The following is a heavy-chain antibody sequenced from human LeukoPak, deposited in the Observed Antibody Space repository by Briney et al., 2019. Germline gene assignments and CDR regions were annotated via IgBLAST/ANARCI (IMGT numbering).Heavy chain of an antibody. CDR3: ANRGGIYDSSGYSGYYFDY. J-gene: IGHJ4*02. V-gene: IGHV1-24*01. CDR2: FDPEDGET. CDR1: GYTLTELS. Sequence: ASVKVSCEVSGYTLTELSMHWVRQAPGKGLEWMGGFDPEDGETIYAQKFQGRVTMTEDTSTDTAYMELSSLRSEDTAVYYCANRGGIYDSSGYSGYYFDYWGQGTLVTVSS. D-gene: IGHD3-22*01.